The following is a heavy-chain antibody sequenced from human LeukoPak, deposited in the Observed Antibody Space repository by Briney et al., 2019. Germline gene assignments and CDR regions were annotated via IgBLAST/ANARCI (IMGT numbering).Heavy chain of an antibody. Sequence: ASVKVSCKASGYTFTGYYIHWVRQAPGQGLEWMGWINPNSGGTNYAQKFQGRVTMTRDTSISTAYMELSRLRSDDTAVYCCARVNNYYDSSGYLYYFDYWGQGTLVTVSS. J-gene: IGHJ4*02. CDR2: INPNSGGT. CDR3: ARVNNYYDSSGYLYYFDY. CDR1: GYTFTGYY. V-gene: IGHV1-2*02. D-gene: IGHD3-22*01.